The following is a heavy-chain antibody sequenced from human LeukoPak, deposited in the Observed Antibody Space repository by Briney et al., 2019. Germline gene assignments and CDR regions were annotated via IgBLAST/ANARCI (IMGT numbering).Heavy chain of an antibody. V-gene: IGHV3-23*01. CDR2: ISRSGGRT. CDR3: GKVFARGCYDFSGYYCKDY. D-gene: IGHD3-22*01. CDR1: GFTFNSYA. Sequence: GGSLTLSCAASGFTFNSYAMIWVRQAPGKGLECFSAISRSGGRTYYADPVMGRFGTSRENTKNTLFLQMNSFGAEDMAVYYCGKVFARGCYDFSGYYCKDYWGQGTLVTVSS. J-gene: IGHJ4*02.